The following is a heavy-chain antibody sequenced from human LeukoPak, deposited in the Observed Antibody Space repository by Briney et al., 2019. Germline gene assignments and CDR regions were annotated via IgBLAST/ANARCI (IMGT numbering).Heavy chain of an antibody. CDR2: INHSGST. CDR3: ARDTAMVLDY. CDR1: GGSFSGYY. Sequence: SETLSLTCAVHGGSFSGYYWSWIRQPPGKGLEWIGEINHSGSTNYNPSLKSRVTISVDTSKNQFSLKLSSVTAADTAVYYCARDTAMVLDYWGQGTLVTVSS. D-gene: IGHD5-18*01. J-gene: IGHJ4*02. V-gene: IGHV4-34*01.